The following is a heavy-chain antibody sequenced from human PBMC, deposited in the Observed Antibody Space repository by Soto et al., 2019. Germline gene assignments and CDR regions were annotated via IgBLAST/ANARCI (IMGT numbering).Heavy chain of an antibody. J-gene: IGHJ2*01. D-gene: IGHD3-22*01. CDR2: IIPIFGTT. Sequence: QVELVQPGAEVKKPGSSVKVSCQASEDTFRNYAISWVRQAPGQGLERMGGIIPIFGTTNSAQKFQGRVTITADTSANTGYLELSSLRSEDTAVYYCASTKYVSSAYYYWYLGLWGRGTLVTVAS. CDR3: ASTKYVSSAYYYWYLGL. CDR1: EDTFRNYA. V-gene: IGHV1-69*06.